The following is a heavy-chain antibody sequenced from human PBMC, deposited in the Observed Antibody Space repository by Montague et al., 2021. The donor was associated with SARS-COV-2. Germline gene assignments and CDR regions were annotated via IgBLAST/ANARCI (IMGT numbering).Heavy chain of an antibody. CDR3: ARELIRGAMGQYYFDY. D-gene: IGHD2-21*01. J-gene: IGHJ4*02. V-gene: IGHV4-61*02. Sequence: TLSLTCTVSGGSISSGCYFWSWIRQPAGKGLEWIGRIYTSGSTNYNPSLKSRVTISVGTSKNQFSLRLSSVTAADTAVYYCARELIRGAMGQYYFDYWGQGTLVTVSS. CDR1: GGSISSGCYF. CDR2: IYTSGST.